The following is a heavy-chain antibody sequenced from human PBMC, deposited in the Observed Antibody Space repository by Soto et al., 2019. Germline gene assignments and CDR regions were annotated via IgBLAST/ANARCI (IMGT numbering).Heavy chain of an antibody. D-gene: IGHD3-10*01. Sequence: ASVKVSCKASGYTFTTYGISWVRQAPGQGLEWMGWINVYNGNTKYAQKLQGRVTMTTDTSTSTAYMELRSLISDDTAVYYCARGVGSGIYYNQYNWFDPWGQGTLVTVSS. CDR2: INVYNGNT. J-gene: IGHJ5*02. CDR3: ARGVGSGIYYNQYNWFDP. V-gene: IGHV1-18*01. CDR1: GYTFTTYG.